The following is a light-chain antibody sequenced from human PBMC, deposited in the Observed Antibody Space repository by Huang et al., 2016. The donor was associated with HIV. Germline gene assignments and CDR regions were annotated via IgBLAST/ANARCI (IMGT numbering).Light chain of an antibody. CDR3: QQRSNWPPLT. J-gene: IGKJ4*01. CDR1: QSVSSY. V-gene: IGKV3-11*01. CDR2: DAS. Sequence: EIVLTQSPATLSLSPGERATLSCRASQSVSSYLAWYQQRPGQAPRLRIYDASNRATGIPARCSGSGSGTDFTLTISSLEPEDFAVYYCQQRSNWPPLTFGGGTKVEIK.